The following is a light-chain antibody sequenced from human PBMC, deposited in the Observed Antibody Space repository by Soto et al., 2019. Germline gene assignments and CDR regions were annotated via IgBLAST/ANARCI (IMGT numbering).Light chain of an antibody. V-gene: IGKV3D-20*02. CDR3: KQRSNWTRT. CDR2: GAS. CDR1: RSVSSSY. J-gene: IGKJ1*01. Sequence: EIVLTQSPGTLSLSPVERATLSCRASRSVSSSYLAWYQQKTGQAPRLLIYGASSRATGIKDRFSGSGSGTDFTLNISSIEHEDLAVYYCKQRSNWTRTFGQGTKVDIK.